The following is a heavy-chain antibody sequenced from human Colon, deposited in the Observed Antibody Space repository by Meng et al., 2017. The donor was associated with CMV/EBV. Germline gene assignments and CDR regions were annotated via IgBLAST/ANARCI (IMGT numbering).Heavy chain of an antibody. CDR1: GYTFSSYG. V-gene: IGHV1-18*01. CDR3: ARETRRRDGDYYYAMDV. D-gene: IGHD3-16*01. Sequence: ASVKVSCKASGYTFSSYGLSWVRQAPGQGLEWMGWISGNNGDTNYAQNFQGRVTMTTDTSTNTAYMELRSLRSDDTAVYYCARETRRRDGDYYYAMDVWGQGTTVTVSS. CDR2: ISGNNGDT. J-gene: IGHJ6*02.